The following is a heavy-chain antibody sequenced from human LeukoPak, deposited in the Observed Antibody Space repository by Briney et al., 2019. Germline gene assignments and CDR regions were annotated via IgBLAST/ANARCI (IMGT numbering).Heavy chain of an antibody. CDR1: GFAFSNYW. D-gene: IGHD6-19*01. CDR3: ARSVSGSLDY. J-gene: IGHJ4*02. Sequence: GGSLRLSCEASGFAFSNYWMHWVRQGPGMGLVWVSRIDPPGTTTNYADSVKGRLTISRDNVANTLYLQINSLGVEDTAVYYCARSVSGSLDYWGQGALVTVSS. CDR2: IDPPGTTT. V-gene: IGHV3-74*01.